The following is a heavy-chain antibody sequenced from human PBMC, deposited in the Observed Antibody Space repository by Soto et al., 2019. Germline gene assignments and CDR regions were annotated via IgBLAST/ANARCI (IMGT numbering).Heavy chain of an antibody. Sequence: PGGSLRLSCAASGFTFSNAWMSWVRQAPGKGLEWVGRIKSKTDGGTTDYAAPVKGRFTISRDDSKNTLYLQMNSLKTEDTAVYYCTTDYPSWGILTGPREFDPWGQGTLVTVSS. D-gene: IGHD3-9*01. J-gene: IGHJ5*02. CDR3: TTDYPSWGILTGPREFDP. CDR1: GFTFSNAW. CDR2: IKSKTDGGTT. V-gene: IGHV3-15*01.